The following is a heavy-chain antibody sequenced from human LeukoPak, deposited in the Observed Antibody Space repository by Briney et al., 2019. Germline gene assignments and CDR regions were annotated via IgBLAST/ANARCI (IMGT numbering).Heavy chain of an antibody. D-gene: IGHD1-26*01. Sequence: ASETLSLTCTVSGGSISSSSYYWGWIRQPPGRGLEWIGSIYYSGSTYYNPSLKSRVTISVDTSKNQFSLKLSSVTAADTAVYYCARGPNIVGATKDDYWGQGTLVTVSS. V-gene: IGHV4-39*01. J-gene: IGHJ4*02. CDR2: IYYSGST. CDR1: GGSISSSSYY. CDR3: ARGPNIVGATKDDY.